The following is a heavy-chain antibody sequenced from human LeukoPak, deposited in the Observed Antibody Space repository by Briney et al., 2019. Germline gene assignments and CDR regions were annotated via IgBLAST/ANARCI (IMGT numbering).Heavy chain of an antibody. D-gene: IGHD6-13*01. CDR3: AGGIAAAGTTFA. Sequence: PSETLSLTCTVSGGSISSSSYYWGWIRQPPGKGLEWIGSIYYSGSTYYNPSLKSRVTISVDTSKSQFSLKLSSVAAADTAVYYCAGGIAAAGTTFAWXXGTLVTVSS. V-gene: IGHV4-39*01. J-gene: IGHJ5*01. CDR1: GGSISSSSYY. CDR2: IYYSGST.